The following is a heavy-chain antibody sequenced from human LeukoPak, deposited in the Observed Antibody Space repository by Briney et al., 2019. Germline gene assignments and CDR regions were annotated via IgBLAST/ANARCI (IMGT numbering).Heavy chain of an antibody. CDR3: AVAGVRYYDSSGLHAFDF. Sequence: PSETLSLTCTVSGGSIGSRSHCWGWIRQLPGKGLEWIGTMFYSGSTYYNPSLKSRVAISVDTSENQFSLELNSVTAADTAVYYCAVAGVRYYDSSGLHAFDFWGRGTMVTVSS. J-gene: IGHJ3*01. CDR2: MFYSGST. CDR1: GGSIGSRSHC. D-gene: IGHD3-22*01. V-gene: IGHV4-39*01.